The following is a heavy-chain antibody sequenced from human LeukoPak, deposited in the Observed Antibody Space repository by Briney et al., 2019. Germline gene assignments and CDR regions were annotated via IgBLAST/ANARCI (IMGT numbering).Heavy chain of an antibody. J-gene: IGHJ4*02. CDR2: INSGGSST. CDR1: GFTFTDYW. V-gene: IGHV3-74*01. Sequence: GGSLRLSCAASGFTFTDYWMHWVRQAPGKGLVWISRINSGGSSTSYGGSVQGRFTISRDNAKNTLYLQMNSLRVEDTAVYYCARDGRGPDYWGQGTLVTVSS. CDR3: ARDGRGPDY. D-gene: IGHD3/OR15-3a*01.